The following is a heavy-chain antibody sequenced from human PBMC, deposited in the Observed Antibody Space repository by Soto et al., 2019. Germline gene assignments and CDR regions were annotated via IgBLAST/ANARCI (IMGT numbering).Heavy chain of an antibody. CDR3: ARLLKSHASSYYYYYMDV. J-gene: IGHJ6*03. V-gene: IGHV2-70*11. CDR1: GFSLSTSGMC. CDR2: IDWDDDK. Sequence: GSGPTLVNPTQTLALTCTFSGFSLSTSGMCVSWIRQPPGKALEWLARIDWDDDKYYSTSLKTRLTISKDTSKNQVVLTMTNMDPVDTATYYCARLLKSHASSYYYYYMDVWGKGTTVTVSS. D-gene: IGHD6-6*01.